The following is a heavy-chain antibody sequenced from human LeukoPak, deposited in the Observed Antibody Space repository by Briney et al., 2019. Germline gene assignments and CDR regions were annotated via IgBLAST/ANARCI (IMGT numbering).Heavy chain of an antibody. J-gene: IGHJ4*02. D-gene: IGHD3-22*01. CDR1: GFTFSNAW. CDR3: TTDRVRYYYDSSGYYYVDY. Sequence: PGGSLRLSCAASGFTFSNAWMSWVRQAPGKGLEWVGRIKSKTDGGTTDYAAPVKGRFTISRDDSKNTLYLQMNSLKTEDTAVYYCTTDRVRYYYDSSGYYYVDYWGQGTLVTVSS. V-gene: IGHV3-15*01. CDR2: IKSKTDGGTT.